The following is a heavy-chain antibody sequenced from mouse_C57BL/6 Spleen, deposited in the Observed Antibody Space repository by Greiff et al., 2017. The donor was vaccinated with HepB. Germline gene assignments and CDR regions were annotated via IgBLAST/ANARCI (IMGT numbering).Heavy chain of an antibody. Sequence: QVQLQQSGAELVKPGASVKISCKASGYAFSSYWMNWVKQRPGKGLEWIGQIYPGDGDTNYNGKFKGKATLTADKSSSTAYMQLSSLTSEDSAVYFCARSRGYDYDWFAYWGQGTLVTVSA. CDR1: GYAFSSYW. D-gene: IGHD2-4*01. V-gene: IGHV1-80*01. CDR2: IYPGDGDT. J-gene: IGHJ3*01. CDR3: ARSRGYDYDWFAY.